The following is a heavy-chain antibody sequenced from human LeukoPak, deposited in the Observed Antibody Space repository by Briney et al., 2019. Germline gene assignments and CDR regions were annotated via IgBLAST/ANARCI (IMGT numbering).Heavy chain of an antibody. CDR1: GFSLSAPPVA. J-gene: IGHJ5*02. Sequence: SGPTLVKPTQALTLTCTFSGFSLSAPPVAVGWIRQPPVKALEFLALTYWGDDKRFNSSLRSRLTITSDASKNQVVLTVANLDPVDTATYYCAHKPAQKNYFDPWGQGTLVTVSS. V-gene: IGHV2-5*02. D-gene: IGHD1-7*01. CDR2: TYWGDDK. CDR3: AHKPAQKNYFDP.